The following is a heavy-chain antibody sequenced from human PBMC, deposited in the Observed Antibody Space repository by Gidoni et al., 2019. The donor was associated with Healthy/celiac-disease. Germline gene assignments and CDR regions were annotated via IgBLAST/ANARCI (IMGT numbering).Heavy chain of an antibody. CDR2: CIPTLGRA. CDR1: VGTFSSYT. Sequence: QVQLVQSGAEVKKPGSSVKVSCKASVGTFSSYTISWVRQAPGQGLEWRGRCIPTLGRADDAQKYQDRVTITANKSTGTAYMELSSLMSGVTAVYYCARELSEELLISGDYWGQGTLVTVSS. CDR3: ARELSEELLISGDY. V-gene: IGHV1-69*08. J-gene: IGHJ4*02. D-gene: IGHD1-26*01.